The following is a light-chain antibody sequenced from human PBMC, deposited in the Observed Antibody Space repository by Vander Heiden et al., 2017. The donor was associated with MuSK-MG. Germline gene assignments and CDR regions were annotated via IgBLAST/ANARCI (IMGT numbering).Light chain of an antibody. CDR3: QNYNSPPLT. CDR2: GAS. Sequence: DIQMPQSPSSLSASVGDRVTITCRAGQGISNDLAWYQQNSGKVPKVLIHGASTLRSVVPSRFSASGSWIDCTRTISSLQPEYVATYYCQNYNSPPLTFGGVTKVEIK. CDR1: QGISND. V-gene: IGKV1-27*01. J-gene: IGKJ4*01.